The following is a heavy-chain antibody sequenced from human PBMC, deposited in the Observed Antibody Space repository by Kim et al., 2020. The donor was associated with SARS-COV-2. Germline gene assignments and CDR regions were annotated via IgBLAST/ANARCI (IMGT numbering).Heavy chain of an antibody. CDR2: ISDSGSST. CDR1: GFTFSSYA. CDR3: VKLGGSYGYDTFDY. D-gene: IGHD5-18*01. J-gene: IGHJ4*02. V-gene: IGHV3-23*01. Sequence: GGSLRLSCAASGFTFSSYAMSWVRQGPGKGLEWVSSISDSGSSTYYADSVKGRFTISRDNSKNTLYMQMNSLRVEDTARYYCVKLGGSYGYDTFDYWGQGTLVTVSS.